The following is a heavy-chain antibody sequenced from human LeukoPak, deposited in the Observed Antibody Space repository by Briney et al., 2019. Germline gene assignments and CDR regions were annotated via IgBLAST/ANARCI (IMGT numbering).Heavy chain of an antibody. V-gene: IGHV3-30-3*01. J-gene: IGHJ4*02. CDR1: GFTFSNYA. Sequence: GRSLRLSCAATGFTFSNYAIHWGRQAPGKGLEWVAFISDDGSRQHYADSVKGRFTISRDNSKNTVYLQMNSLRAEDTAIYYCAKGGVRPVTTGDYWGQGTLVTVSS. D-gene: IGHD4-17*01. CDR2: ISDDGSRQ. CDR3: AKGGVRPVTTGDY.